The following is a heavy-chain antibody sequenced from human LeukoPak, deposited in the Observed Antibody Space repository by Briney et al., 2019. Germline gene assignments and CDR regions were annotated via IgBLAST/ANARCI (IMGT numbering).Heavy chain of an antibody. D-gene: IGHD3-3*01. V-gene: IGHV3-30*04. CDR3: AREIRGYYAAY. Sequence: GGSLRLSCAASGFNFVNYAMHWVRQAPGKGLDWVALISYDGSFQTYADSVKGRFTISRDSSTNTVSLQMNSLRDEDTAMYYCAREIRGYYAAYWGQGILVTVSS. CDR1: GFNFVNYA. J-gene: IGHJ4*02. CDR2: ISYDGSFQ.